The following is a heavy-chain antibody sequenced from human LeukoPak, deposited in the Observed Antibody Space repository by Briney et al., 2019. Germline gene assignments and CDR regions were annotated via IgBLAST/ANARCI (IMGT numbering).Heavy chain of an antibody. CDR1: GYTLTSYD. J-gene: IGHJ6*02. D-gene: IGHD5-12*01. Sequence: EAAVKVSCKASGYTLTSYDINWLRQATGQGREWMGWMIPNSSKTGYAQKFQGRVTMTRNTSISTAYMELSSLRSEDTAVYYCARRVPDQGGYDYGDYYYYPMDVWGQGTPVTVSS. V-gene: IGHV1-8*01. CDR3: ARRVPDQGGYDYGDYYYYPMDV. CDR2: MIPNSSKT.